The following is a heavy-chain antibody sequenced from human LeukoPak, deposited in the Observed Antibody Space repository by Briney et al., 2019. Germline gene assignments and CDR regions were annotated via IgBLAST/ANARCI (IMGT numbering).Heavy chain of an antibody. CDR1: GFTLTSYG. V-gene: IGHV3-30*02. Sequence: GGSLRLSCAASGFTLTSYGMHWVRQAPGKGLEWVAFIRYDGSSKHYADSVKGRFTISRDNSKNTLYLQMNSLRAEDTAVYYCAKDYSSLTPTAAFDIWGQGTMVTVSS. CDR2: IRYDGSSK. J-gene: IGHJ3*02. D-gene: IGHD6-13*01. CDR3: AKDYSSLTPTAAFDI.